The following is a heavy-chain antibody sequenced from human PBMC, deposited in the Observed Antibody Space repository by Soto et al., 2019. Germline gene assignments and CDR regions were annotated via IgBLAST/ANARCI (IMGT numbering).Heavy chain of an antibody. D-gene: IGHD6-6*01. J-gene: IGHJ1*01. CDR1: GFTFSSYA. Sequence: PGGSLRLSCAASGFTFSSYAMSWVRQAPGKGLEWVSAISGSGGSTYYADSVKGRFTISRDNSKNTLYLQMNSLRAEDTAVYYCATPLIAARGATEYFQHWGQGTLVTV. CDR3: ATPLIAARGATEYFQH. CDR2: ISGSGGST. V-gene: IGHV3-23*01.